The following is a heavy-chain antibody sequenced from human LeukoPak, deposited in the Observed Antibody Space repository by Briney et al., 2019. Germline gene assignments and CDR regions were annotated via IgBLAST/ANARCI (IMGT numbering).Heavy chain of an antibody. D-gene: IGHD3-22*01. Sequence: SETLSLTCTVSGGSISSYYWSWIRQPPGKGLEWIGYIYYSGSTNYNPSLKSRVTISVDTSKNQFSLKLSSVTAADTAVYYCARHTQGYYDSSGYDYWGQGTLVTVSS. CDR1: GGSISSYY. V-gene: IGHV4-59*08. CDR3: ARHTQGYYDSSGYDY. J-gene: IGHJ4*02. CDR2: IYYSGST.